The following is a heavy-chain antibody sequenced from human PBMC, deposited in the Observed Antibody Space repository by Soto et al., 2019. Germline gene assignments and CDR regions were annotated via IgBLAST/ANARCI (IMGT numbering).Heavy chain of an antibody. D-gene: IGHD2-2*02. J-gene: IGHJ4*02. CDR1: GYTFTSYG. CDR2: ISAYNGNT. V-gene: IGHV1-18*01. Sequence: ASVKVSCKASGYTFTSYGISWVRQAPGQGLEWMGWISAYNGNTNYAQKIQGRVTMTTDTSTSTAYIELRSLRSDDTAVYFCARDEDCSSTSCYSYWGQGTLVTVSS. CDR3: ARDEDCSSTSCYSY.